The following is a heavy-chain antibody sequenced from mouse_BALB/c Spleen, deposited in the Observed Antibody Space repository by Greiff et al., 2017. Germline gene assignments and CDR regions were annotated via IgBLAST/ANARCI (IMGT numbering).Heavy chain of an antibody. CDR3: ARRGSSGSRFAY. V-gene: IGHV1-9*01. CDR1: GYTFRSYW. CDR2: ILPGSGST. Sequence: QVQLQQSGAELMKPGASVKISCKATGYTFRSYWIEWVKQRPGHGLEWIGEILPGSGSTNYNEKFKGKATFTADTSSNTAYMQLSSLTSEDSAVYYCARRGSSGSRFAYWGQGTLVTVSA. D-gene: IGHD3-1*01. J-gene: IGHJ3*01.